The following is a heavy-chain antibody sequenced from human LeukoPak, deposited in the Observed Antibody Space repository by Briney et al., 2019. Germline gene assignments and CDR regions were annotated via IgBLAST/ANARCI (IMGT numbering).Heavy chain of an antibody. Sequence: SETLSLTCAVYGGSFSGYYWSWIRQPPGKGLEWIGEINHSGSTDYNPSLKSRVTISVDTSKNQFSLKLSSVTAADTAMYYCAKSNGYGLVDIWGQGTMVTVSS. CDR2: INHSGST. D-gene: IGHD3-10*01. CDR1: GGSFSGYY. J-gene: IGHJ3*02. V-gene: IGHV4-34*01. CDR3: AKSNGYGLVDI.